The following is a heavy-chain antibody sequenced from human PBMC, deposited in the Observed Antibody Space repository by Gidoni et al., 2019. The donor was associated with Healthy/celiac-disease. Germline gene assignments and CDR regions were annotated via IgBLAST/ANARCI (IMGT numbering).Heavy chain of an antibody. CDR3: ARGRKYCSSTSCYQSFDY. CDR1: GGSFSGYY. D-gene: IGHD2-2*01. CDR2: INHSGST. Sequence: QVQLQQWGAGLLKPSETLSLTCAVYGGSFSGYYWSWIRQPPGKGLEWIGEINHSGSTNYNPSLKSRVTISVDTSKNQFSLKLSSVTAADTAVYYCARGRKYCSSTSCYQSFDYWGQGTLVTVSS. J-gene: IGHJ4*02. V-gene: IGHV4-34*01.